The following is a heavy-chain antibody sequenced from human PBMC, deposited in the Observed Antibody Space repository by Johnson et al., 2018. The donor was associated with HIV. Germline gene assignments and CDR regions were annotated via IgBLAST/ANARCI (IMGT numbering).Heavy chain of an antibody. Sequence: APGKGLEWVGRLKSKTDGGTTDYAAPVKGRFTISRDNAKNSLYLQVNSLRAEDTAVYYCARSYSLGAFDIWGQGTMVTVSS. CDR3: ARSYSLGAFDI. V-gene: IGHV3-15*01. CDR2: LKSKTDGGTT. D-gene: IGHD2-21*01. J-gene: IGHJ3*02.